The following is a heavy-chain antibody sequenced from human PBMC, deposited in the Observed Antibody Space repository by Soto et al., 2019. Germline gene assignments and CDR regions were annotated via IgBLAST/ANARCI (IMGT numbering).Heavy chain of an antibody. V-gene: IGHV1-18*01. Sequence: SVKVSCKASGYTFTSYGISWVRQAPVQGLEWMGWISAYNGNTNYAQKLQGRVTMTTDTSKSTAYMELRSLRSDDTAVYYCARGERGYSYGYLVYWGQGTLVTVSS. CDR3: ARGERGYSYGYLVY. D-gene: IGHD5-18*01. J-gene: IGHJ4*02. CDR1: GYTFTSYG. CDR2: ISAYNGNT.